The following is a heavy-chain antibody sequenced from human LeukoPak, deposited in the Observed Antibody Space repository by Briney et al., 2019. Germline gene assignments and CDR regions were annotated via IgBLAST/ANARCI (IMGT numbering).Heavy chain of an antibody. D-gene: IGHD2-21*02. CDR2: IFHTGST. Sequence: SETLSLTCAVSGYSISTGYFWGWIRQSPGQGLEWIGSIFHTGSTSYNPSLKSRVTLSVDTSKNEFSLKLTSVTAADTAIYYCASPRVTYIDYWGQGTLVIVSS. CDR1: GYSISTGYF. CDR3: ASPRVTYIDY. J-gene: IGHJ4*02. V-gene: IGHV4-38-2*01.